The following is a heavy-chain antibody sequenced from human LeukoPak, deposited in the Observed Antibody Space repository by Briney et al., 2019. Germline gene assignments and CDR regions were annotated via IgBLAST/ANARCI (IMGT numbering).Heavy chain of an antibody. V-gene: IGHV3-74*01. Sequence: GGSLRLSCAASGNYWMHWVRQAPGKGLVWVSHINSDGSWTSYADSVKGRFTISRDNSKNTLYLQMNSLRAEDTAVYYCAKGEKTRPFGGVIDYWGQGTLVTVSS. D-gene: IGHD3-16*02. J-gene: IGHJ4*02. CDR1: GNYW. CDR2: INSDGSWT. CDR3: AKGEKTRPFGGVIDY.